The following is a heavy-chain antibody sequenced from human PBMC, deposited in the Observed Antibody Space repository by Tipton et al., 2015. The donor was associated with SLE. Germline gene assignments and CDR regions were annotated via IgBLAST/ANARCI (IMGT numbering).Heavy chain of an antibody. D-gene: IGHD4/OR15-4a*01. CDR1: VGPLTSGRYY. CDR3: AGVSSGTNYASES. CDR2: IYTTGSP. J-gene: IGHJ5*02. V-gene: IGHV4-61*02. Sequence: TLSLTCTVSVGPLTSGRYYWSWIRQPAGKGLEWSGPIYTTGSPNYSPSLKSRVTISFDTSKTQFSLKWASVTIADTAVYYCAGVSSGTNYASESWGQGTLVTVSS.